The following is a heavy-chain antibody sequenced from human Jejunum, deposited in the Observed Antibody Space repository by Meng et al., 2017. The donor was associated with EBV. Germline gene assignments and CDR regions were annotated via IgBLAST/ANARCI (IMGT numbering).Heavy chain of an antibody. CDR1: GYALIGYH. D-gene: IGHD2/OR15-2a*01. CDR3: ARDNSVAAIGSWWVDP. Sequence: QVQLVQSGAEVKKPGASGKISCKSYGYALIGYHMHWVRQAPGQGLEWMGLINPTGDRITYAPKFQGRVILTRDTTTSTDYMELRSLRPDDTATYFCARDNSVAAIGSWWVDPWGQGTLCNVSS. J-gene: IGHJ5*02. CDR2: INPTGDRI. V-gene: IGHV1-46*01.